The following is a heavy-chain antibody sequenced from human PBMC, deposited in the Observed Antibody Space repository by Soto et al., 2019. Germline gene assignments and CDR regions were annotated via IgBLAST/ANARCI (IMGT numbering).Heavy chain of an antibody. Sequence: VQLVESGGGLIQPGGFLRLSCAVSGFSFSSYWMHWVRQAPGKGLVWVSRISGDGSSTSYADSVKGRFTISRDNAKNTLYLQMNSLRAEDTAVYYCARVVAHYSGSYRTIDYWGQGTLVTVSS. CDR3: ARVVAHYSGSYRTIDY. D-gene: IGHD1-26*01. CDR1: GFSFSSYW. V-gene: IGHV3-74*01. J-gene: IGHJ4*02. CDR2: ISGDGSST.